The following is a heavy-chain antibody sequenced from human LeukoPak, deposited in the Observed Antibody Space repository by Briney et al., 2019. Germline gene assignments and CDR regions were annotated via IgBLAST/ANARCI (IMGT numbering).Heavy chain of an antibody. V-gene: IGHV4-4*07. D-gene: IGHD3-22*01. J-gene: IGHJ5*02. Sequence: SETLSLTCTVSGGSISSYYWSWIRQPAGKGLEWIGRIYTSGSTNYNPSLKSRVTMSVDTSKNQFSLKLSSVTAADTAVYYCAGDQTDYYDSSGYYPWGQGTLVTVSS. CDR1: GGSISSYY. CDR2: IYTSGST. CDR3: AGDQTDYYDSSGYYP.